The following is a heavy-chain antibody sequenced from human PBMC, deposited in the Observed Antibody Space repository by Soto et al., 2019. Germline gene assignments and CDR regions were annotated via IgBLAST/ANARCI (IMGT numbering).Heavy chain of an antibody. CDR1: GYTFTGYY. CDR2: INPNSGGT. V-gene: IGHV1-2*02. D-gene: IGHD2-2*01. CDR3: ARGDLGYCSSTSCLTYNSNIKFYYYYGMDV. J-gene: IGHJ6*02. Sequence: ASVKVSCKASGYTFTGYYMHWVRQAPGQGLEWMGWINPNSGGTNYAQKFQGRVTMTRDASISTAYMELSSLRSEDTAVYYCARGDLGYCSSTSCLTYNSNIKFYYYYGMDVWGQGTTVTVSS.